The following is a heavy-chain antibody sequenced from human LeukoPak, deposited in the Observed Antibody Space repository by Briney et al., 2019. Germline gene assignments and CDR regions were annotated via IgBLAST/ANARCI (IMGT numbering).Heavy chain of an antibody. CDR3: ASSSCGWFWNY. J-gene: IGHJ4*02. V-gene: IGHV4-4*07. CDR1: GGSISSHY. CDR2: IYTSGST. Sequence: PSETLTLTCTASGGSISSHYWSWLRQPARKGLQWIGRIYTSGSTSYNPSLKSRVTMSVDTSKNQFSLKLSSVTAADTAVYYCASSSCGWFWNYWGQGTLVTVSS. D-gene: IGHD6-19*01.